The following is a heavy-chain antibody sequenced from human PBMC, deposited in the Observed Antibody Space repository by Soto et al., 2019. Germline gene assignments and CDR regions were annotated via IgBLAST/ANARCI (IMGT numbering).Heavy chain of an antibody. V-gene: IGHV3-7*01. CDR3: ARIGYSSSSFDY. CDR2: IKQDGSVK. CDR1: GFPFSNYW. Sequence: GGSLRLSCAASGFPFSNYWMSWVRQAPGKGLEWVANIKQDGSVKYYVDSVKGRFTISRDNAKDSLYLQVSILRAEDTAVYYCARIGYSSSSFDYWGQGTLVTVSS. D-gene: IGHD6-6*01. J-gene: IGHJ4*02.